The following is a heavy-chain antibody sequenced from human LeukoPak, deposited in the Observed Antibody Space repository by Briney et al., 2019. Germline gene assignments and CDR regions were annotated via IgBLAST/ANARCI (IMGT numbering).Heavy chain of an antibody. J-gene: IGHJ3*02. D-gene: IGHD2-2*01. V-gene: IGHV1-69*05. CDR3: ARALYCSSTSCGAFDI. Sequence: GASVKVSCKASGDTFSSYGINWVRQAPGQGLEWMGGIIPIFGTANYAQKFQGRVTITTDESTSTAYMELSSLRSEDTAVYYRARALYCSSTSCGAFDIWGQGTMVTVSS. CDR2: IIPIFGTA. CDR1: GDTFSSYG.